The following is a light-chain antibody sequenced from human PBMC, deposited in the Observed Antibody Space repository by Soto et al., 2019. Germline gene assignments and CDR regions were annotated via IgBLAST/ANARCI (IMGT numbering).Light chain of an antibody. CDR3: QQYNSYPWT. Sequence: DIQMTQSPSTLSASVGDRVTITCRASQSISGWLAWYQQKPGKAPNLVIYAVSTLESEVPSRFSGSGSGTEFTLTISSLQPDDFATYYCQQYNSYPWTFGQGTKVEIK. J-gene: IGKJ1*01. CDR1: QSISGW. CDR2: AVS. V-gene: IGKV1-5*03.